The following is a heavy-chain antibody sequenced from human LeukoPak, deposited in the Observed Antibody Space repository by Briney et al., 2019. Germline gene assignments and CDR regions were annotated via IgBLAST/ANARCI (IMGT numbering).Heavy chain of an antibody. J-gene: IGHJ5*02. CDR3: ARHYGP. Sequence: SETLSLTCAVYGGSFSGYSWSLIRPPPGKGLEWIGEINHSGSTNYNPSLKSRVTISVDTSKNQFSLKLNSVTAADTAVYYCARHYGPWGQGTLVTVSS. CDR2: INHSGST. V-gene: IGHV4-34*01. CDR1: GGSFSGYS. D-gene: IGHD3-16*01.